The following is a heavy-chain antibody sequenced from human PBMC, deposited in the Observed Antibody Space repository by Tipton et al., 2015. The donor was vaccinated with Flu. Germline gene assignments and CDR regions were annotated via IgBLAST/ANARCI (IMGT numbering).Heavy chain of an antibody. CDR2: VGKSGSYT. D-gene: IGHD6-19*01. V-gene: IGHV3-48*03. CDR3: ARGLDRPMAGDNRLTF. J-gene: IGHJ4*02. Sequence: SLRLSCVASGFIFGNYEMNWVRQAPERGLESVSYVGKSGSYTFYADSVKGRFTISRDNARNSLYLLMNNLRAEDSGIYYCARGLDRPMAGDNRLTFWGQGTLVAVSS. CDR1: GFIFGNYE.